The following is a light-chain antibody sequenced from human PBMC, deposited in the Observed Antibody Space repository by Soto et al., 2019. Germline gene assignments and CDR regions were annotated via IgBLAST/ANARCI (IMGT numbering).Light chain of an antibody. CDR2: DVS. J-gene: IGLJ1*01. CDR1: SSAVGGYTY. CDR3: CSYTSSSTYV. Sequence: ALTQPASVSGSPGQSISISCTGTSSAVGGYTYVSWYQQHPGKAPKLMIYDVSNRPSGVSNRFSGSKSGNTASLTISGLQAEDEADYYCCSYTSSSTYVFGTGNKVTVL. V-gene: IGLV2-14*01.